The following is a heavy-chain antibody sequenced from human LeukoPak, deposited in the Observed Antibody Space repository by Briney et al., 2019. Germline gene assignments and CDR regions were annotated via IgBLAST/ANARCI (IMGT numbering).Heavy chain of an antibody. CDR2: INHSGST. Sequence: SETLSLTCTIYTRSFSDYYWMWIRQPPVKGLEWIGEINHSGSTNYNPSLKTRLTISLDTSKNQFSLRLSSVTAADTAVYYCARGLSSSSWYGTYYYYMDVWGKGTTVTISS. CDR1: TRSFSDYY. V-gene: IGHV4-34*01. CDR3: ARGLSSSSWYGTYYYYMDV. J-gene: IGHJ6*03. D-gene: IGHD6-13*01.